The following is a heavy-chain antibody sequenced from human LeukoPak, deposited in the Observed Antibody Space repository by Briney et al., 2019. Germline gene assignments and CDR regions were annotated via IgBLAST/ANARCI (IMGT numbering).Heavy chain of an antibody. CDR2: INHSGST. V-gene: IGHV4-34*01. J-gene: IGHJ4*02. CDR3: ARGPYKSGYSYGPALRFFDY. CDR1: GGSFSGYY. D-gene: IGHD5-18*01. Sequence: PSETLSPTCAVYGGSFSGYYWSWIRQPPGKGLDWIGEINHSGSTNYNPSLKSRVTISVDTSKNQFSLKLSSVTAADTAVYYCARGPYKSGYSYGPALRFFDYWGQGTLVTVSS.